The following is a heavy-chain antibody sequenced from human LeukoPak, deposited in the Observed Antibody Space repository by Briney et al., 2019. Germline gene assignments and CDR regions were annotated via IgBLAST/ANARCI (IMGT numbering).Heavy chain of an antibody. CDR3: ASWGAYYDYVWGSYRSHYYFDY. J-gene: IGHJ4*02. CDR1: GGSFSGYY. Sequence: SETLSLTCAVYGGSFSGYYWSWIRQPPGKGLEWIGEINHSGSTNYNPSLKSRVTISVDTSKNQFSLKLSSVTAAGTAVYYCASWGAYYDYVWGSYRSHYYFDYWGQGTLVTVSS. D-gene: IGHD3-16*02. V-gene: IGHV4-34*01. CDR2: INHSGST.